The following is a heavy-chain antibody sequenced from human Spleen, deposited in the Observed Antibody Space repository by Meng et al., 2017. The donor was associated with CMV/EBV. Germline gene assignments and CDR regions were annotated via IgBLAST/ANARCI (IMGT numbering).Heavy chain of an antibody. V-gene: IGHV1-8*01. CDR2: MNPNSGNT. D-gene: IGHD3-22*01. J-gene: IGHJ3*01. CDR3: ARGISYDSSWVVFDF. CDR1: GYTFTSYD. Sequence: ASVKVSCKASGYTFTSYDINWVRQATGQGLEWMGWMNPNSGNTGYAQKFQGRVTMTRNTSISTAYMELSSLRSDDTAVYYCARGISYDSSWVVFDFWGQGTKVTVSS.